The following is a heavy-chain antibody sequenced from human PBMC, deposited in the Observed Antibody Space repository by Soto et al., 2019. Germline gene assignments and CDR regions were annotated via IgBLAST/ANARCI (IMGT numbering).Heavy chain of an antibody. Sequence: SDTLSLTSTVSGGSISTSSYYWGWTRQPPGKGLEWIGSIYYSGSTYYNPSLKSRVTISVDTSKNQFSLKLSSVTAADTAVYYCARLDYDFWSGYRKQYYFDCWGQGSLDPVSS. CDR2: IYYSGST. CDR3: ARLDYDFWSGYRKQYYFDC. CDR1: GGSISTSSYY. V-gene: IGHV4-39*01. J-gene: IGHJ4*02. D-gene: IGHD3-3*01.